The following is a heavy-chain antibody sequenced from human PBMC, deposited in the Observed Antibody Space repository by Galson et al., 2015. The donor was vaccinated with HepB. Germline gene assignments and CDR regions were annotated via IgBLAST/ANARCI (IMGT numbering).Heavy chain of an antibody. D-gene: IGHD7-27*01. J-gene: IGHJ4*02. CDR2: ISSGGGDT. CDR1: GFTFSGYA. Sequence: SLRLSCAASGFTFSGYAMSWVRQAPGKGLKWVPSISSGGGDTFYEDSVRGRFFISRDSSKNTLYLQMLSLRAEDTAVYYCAKVIWGFDLWGQGALVSVSA. CDR3: AKVIWGFDL. V-gene: IGHV3-23*01.